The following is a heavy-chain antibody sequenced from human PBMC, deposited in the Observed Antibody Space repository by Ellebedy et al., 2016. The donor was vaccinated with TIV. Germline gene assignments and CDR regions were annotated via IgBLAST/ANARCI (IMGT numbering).Heavy chain of an antibody. CDR3: TTWNVVRGGIFTF. J-gene: IGHJ4*02. CDR1: GLTVSNNY. V-gene: IGHV3-66*01. Sequence: PGGSLRLSCAASGLTVSNNYMSWVRQAPGKGLEWVALVYSGVNAYYADSVKGRFTISRDNLGNRAYLQMKNLRVEDTAVYYCTTWNVVRGGIFTFWGQGTLVSVS. CDR2: VYSGVNA. D-gene: IGHD3-10*01.